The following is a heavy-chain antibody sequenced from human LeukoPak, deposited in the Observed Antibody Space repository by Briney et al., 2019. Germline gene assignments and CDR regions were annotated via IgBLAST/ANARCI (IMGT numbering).Heavy chain of an antibody. CDR2: IYHSGST. V-gene: IGHV4-4*02. Sequence: SETLSLTCTVSGGSISSSNWWSWVRQPPGKGLEWIGEIYHSGSTNYNPSLKSRVTMSVDTSKNQFSLKLSSVTAADTAVYYCARERRLPASFDYWGQGTLVTVSS. D-gene: IGHD4-17*01. J-gene: IGHJ4*02. CDR1: GGSISSSNW. CDR3: ARERRLPASFDY.